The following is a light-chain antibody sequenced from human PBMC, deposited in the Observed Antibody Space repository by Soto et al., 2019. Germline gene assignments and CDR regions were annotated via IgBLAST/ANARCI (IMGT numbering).Light chain of an antibody. CDR3: QQRSNWPPRAA. V-gene: IGKV3-11*01. Sequence: EIVLTQSPATLSLSPGERATLSCRASQSVSSYLAWYQQKPGQAPRLLIYDASNRATGIPARFSGSGSGTDFTLTISSLEPEDFAVHYCQQRSNWPPRAAFGGGTKVEIK. J-gene: IGKJ4*01. CDR2: DAS. CDR1: QSVSSY.